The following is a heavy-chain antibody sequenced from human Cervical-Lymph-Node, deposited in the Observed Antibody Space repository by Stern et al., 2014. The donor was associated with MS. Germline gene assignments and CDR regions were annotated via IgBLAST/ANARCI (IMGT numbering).Heavy chain of an antibody. CDR2: INPNSGGT. CDR3: ARIAKTLVPSGAFDI. CDR1: GYTFTDYH. D-gene: IGHD2-2*01. J-gene: IGHJ3*02. V-gene: IGHV1-2*02. Sequence: QVQLVQSGTEVKKPAASVRVSCMASGYTFTDYHLHWLRQAPGQGLEWMGWINPNSGGTNFAQKFQGRVTMTTDTSINTSYMELYRLRSDDTAVYYCARIAKTLVPSGAFDIWGQGTMVSVSS.